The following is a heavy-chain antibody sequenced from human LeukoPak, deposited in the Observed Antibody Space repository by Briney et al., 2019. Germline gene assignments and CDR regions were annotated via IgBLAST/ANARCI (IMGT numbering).Heavy chain of an antibody. CDR3: ATDRGWRTSGYYLYYFEY. CDR2: INGDGSST. V-gene: IGHV3-74*01. Sequence: GGSLRLSCVGSGFTFTSYWMHWVRQAPGKGLVCVSRINGDGSSTSYADSVKGRFTISRDNTKNSLYLQMSSLRAEDTAVYYCATDRGWRTSGYYLYYFEYWGQGTLVTFSS. D-gene: IGHD3-3*01. J-gene: IGHJ4*02. CDR1: GFTFTSYW.